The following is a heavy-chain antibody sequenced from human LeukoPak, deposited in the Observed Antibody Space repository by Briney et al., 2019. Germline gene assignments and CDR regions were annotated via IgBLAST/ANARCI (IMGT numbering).Heavy chain of an antibody. CDR2: ISGSGGST. CDR3: ATPHPATYGDYRTLYY. Sequence: GGPLRLSCAASGFTFSSYAMSWVRQTPGKGLEWVSTISGSGGSTYYADSVKGRFTSSRDNSKNTLYLQMSSLRPEDTAVYYCATPHPATYGDYRTLYYWGQGTLVTASS. J-gene: IGHJ4*02. CDR1: GFTFSSYA. D-gene: IGHD4-17*01. V-gene: IGHV3-23*01.